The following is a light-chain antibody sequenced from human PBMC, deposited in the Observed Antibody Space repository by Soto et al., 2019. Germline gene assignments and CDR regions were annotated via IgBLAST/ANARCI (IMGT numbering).Light chain of an antibody. CDR2: DAS. CDR3: QQYNNWPLT. V-gene: IGKV3-11*01. CDR1: QSVSSY. Sequence: DTVFPQSSATRSLSLAERHTPFCRASQSVSSYLAWDQQKPGQAPRLRIYDASNRATGIPARFSGSGSGTDFTLAISSLEPEDFAVYYCQQYNNWPLTVGGGTKVDIK. J-gene: IGKJ4*01.